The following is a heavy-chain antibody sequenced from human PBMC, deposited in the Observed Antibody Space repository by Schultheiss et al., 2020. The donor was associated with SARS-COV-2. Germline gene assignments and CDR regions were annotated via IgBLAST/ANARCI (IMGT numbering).Heavy chain of an antibody. V-gene: IGHV4-4*07. Sequence: SETLSLTCTVSGGSISSYYWSWIRQPAGKGLEWIGRIYTSGSTNYNPSLKSRVTISVDTSKNQFSLKLSSVTAADTAVYYCARDSSWRRGFSYGPIDYYYMDVWGKGTKVTVSS. J-gene: IGHJ6*03. CDR1: GGSISSYY. CDR2: IYTSGST. CDR3: ARDSSWRRGFSYGPIDYYYMDV. D-gene: IGHD5-18*01.